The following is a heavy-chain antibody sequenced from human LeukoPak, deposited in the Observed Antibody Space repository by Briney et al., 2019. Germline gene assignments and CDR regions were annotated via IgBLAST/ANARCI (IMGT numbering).Heavy chain of an antibody. CDR1: GGSFSGYY. D-gene: IGHD6-19*01. V-gene: IGHV4-34*01. Sequence: PSETLSLTCAVYGGSFSGYYWSWIRQPPGKGLEWIGEINHRGSTNYNPSLKSRVTVSLDTSKNQFSLQLNSVTPEDTAVYYCARAGGWQWLGNWFDPWGQGTLVTVSS. J-gene: IGHJ5*02. CDR3: ARAGGWQWLGNWFDP. CDR2: INHRGST.